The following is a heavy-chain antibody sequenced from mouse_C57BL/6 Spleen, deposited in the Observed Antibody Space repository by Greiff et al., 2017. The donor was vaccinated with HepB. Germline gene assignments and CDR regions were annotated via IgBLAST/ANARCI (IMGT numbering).Heavy chain of an antibody. CDR1: GYTLTSYW. D-gene: IGHD2-1*01. J-gene: IGHJ2*01. Sequence: QVQLQQSGAELVNPGASVNLSCKASGYTLTSYWMHWVKQRPGQGLEWIGEINPSNGRTNYNEKLKSKDTLTVDKSSSTAYMQHSSPTSEDSAVYYGARLLINFDDWGEGATHT. V-gene: IGHV1S81*02. CDR2: INPSNGRT. CDR3: ARLLINFDD.